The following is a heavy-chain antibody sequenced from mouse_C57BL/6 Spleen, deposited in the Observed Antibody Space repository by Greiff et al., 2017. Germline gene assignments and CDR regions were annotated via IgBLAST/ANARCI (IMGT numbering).Heavy chain of an antibody. CDR1: GYTFTSSG. Sequence: QVQLQQSGAELARPGASVLLSCKASGYTFTSSGISWVKQRTGQGLEWIGEIYPRSGNTYSNEKFKGKATLTADNSSSTAYMELRSLTSADSAVYFCAGDAMDYWGQGTSVTVSS. CDR3: AGDAMDY. J-gene: IGHJ4*01. V-gene: IGHV1-81*01. CDR2: IYPRSGNT.